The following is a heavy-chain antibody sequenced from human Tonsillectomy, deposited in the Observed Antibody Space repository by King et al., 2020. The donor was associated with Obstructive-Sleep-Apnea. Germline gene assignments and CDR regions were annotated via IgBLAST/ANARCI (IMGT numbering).Heavy chain of an antibody. CDR3: ARAPRNRYGDYADRAVDI. CDR2: SNGDGSST. D-gene: IGHD4-17*01. V-gene: IGHV3-74*01. J-gene: IGHJ3*02. Sequence: VQLVQSGGGLVQPGGSLRLSCAGSGFTFSSYWMYWVRQAPGQGLVWVSRSNGDGSSTRYADSVKGRFAITRDNAKNTLFLQMDSLRAEDTAVYYCARAPRNRYGDYADRAVDIWGRGTMVTVSS. CDR1: GFTFSSYW.